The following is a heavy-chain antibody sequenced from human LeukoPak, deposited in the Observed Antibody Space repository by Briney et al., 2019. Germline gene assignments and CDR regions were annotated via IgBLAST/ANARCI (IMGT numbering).Heavy chain of an antibody. D-gene: IGHD2-2*01. Sequence: GGSLRLSCAASGFTVSSNYMSWVRQAPGKGLEWVSVIYSGGSTYYADPVKGRFTISRDNSKNTLYLQMNSLRAEDTAVYYCARIRVPAAMEWFDPWGQGTLVTVSS. CDR2: IYSGGST. CDR3: ARIRVPAAMEWFDP. J-gene: IGHJ5*02. CDR1: GFTVSSNY. V-gene: IGHV3-66*01.